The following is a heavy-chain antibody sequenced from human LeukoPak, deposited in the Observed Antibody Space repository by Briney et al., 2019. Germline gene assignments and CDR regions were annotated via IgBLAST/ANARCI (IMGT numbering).Heavy chain of an antibody. Sequence: GGSLRLSCAASGFTVSSNYMSWVRQAPGKGLEWVSVIYSGGSTYYADSVKGRFTISRDNSKNTLYLQMNSLRAEDTAVHYCARDRPSWGWFDPWGQGTLVTVSS. CDR1: GFTVSSNY. CDR2: IYSGGST. V-gene: IGHV3-53*01. J-gene: IGHJ5*02. CDR3: ARDRPSWGWFDP. D-gene: IGHD3-16*01.